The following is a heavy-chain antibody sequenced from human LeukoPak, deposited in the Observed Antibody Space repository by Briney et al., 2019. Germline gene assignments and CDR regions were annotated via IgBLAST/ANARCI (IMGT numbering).Heavy chain of an antibody. CDR2: ISGSGGST. CDR1: GFTFSSYA. D-gene: IGHD3-3*02. J-gene: IGHJ4*02. CDR3: ARSRSRNSIYAD. V-gene: IGHV3-23*01. Sequence: GGSLRLSCAASGFTFSSYAMSWVRQAPGKGLEWVSAISGSGGSTYYADSVSGRFAVSRDNSQNTVYLQMNNLRGEDTAIYFCARSRSRNSIYADWGQGAVVTVTS.